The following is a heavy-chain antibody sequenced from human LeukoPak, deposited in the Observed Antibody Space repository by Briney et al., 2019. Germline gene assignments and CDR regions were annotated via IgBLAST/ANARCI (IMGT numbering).Heavy chain of an antibody. CDR3: AREEGNYYYGMDV. Sequence: GGSLRLSCAASGFTVSSNYMSWVRQAPGKGLEWVSVIYSGGSTYYADSVKGRFTISRDNSKNTLYLQMNSLRAEDTAVYYCAREEGNYYYGMDVWGQGTTVTVSS. V-gene: IGHV3-53*01. D-gene: IGHD3-10*01. J-gene: IGHJ6*02. CDR2: IYSGGST. CDR1: GFTVSSNY.